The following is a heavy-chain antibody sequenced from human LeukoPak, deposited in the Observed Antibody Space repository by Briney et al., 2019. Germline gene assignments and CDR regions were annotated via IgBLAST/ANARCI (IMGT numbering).Heavy chain of an antibody. V-gene: IGHV3-21*01. Sequence: PGGSLRLSCAASGFTLSSYGMSWVRQAPGKGLEWVSSISSSGTYIYYADSVKGRFTISRDNAKNSLYLQMNSLRAEDTAVYYCARARDIVVVVAAVSDYWGQGTLVTVSS. J-gene: IGHJ4*02. D-gene: IGHD2-15*01. CDR2: ISSSGTYI. CDR3: ARARDIVVVVAAVSDY. CDR1: GFTLSSYG.